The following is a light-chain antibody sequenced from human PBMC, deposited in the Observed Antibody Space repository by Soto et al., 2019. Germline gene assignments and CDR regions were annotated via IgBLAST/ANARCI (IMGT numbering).Light chain of an antibody. J-gene: IGLJ1*01. CDR2: DVT. V-gene: IGLV2-14*01. CDR1: SSDVGGYNH. CDR3: VSFTSSTTYV. Sequence: ALTQPASVSDSPGQSITISCTGTSSDVGGYNHVSWYQQHPGKAPKLMIYDVTNRPSGVSNRFSGSKSGSTASLIISGLQAEDEADYYCVSFTSSTTYVFGTGTKVTVL.